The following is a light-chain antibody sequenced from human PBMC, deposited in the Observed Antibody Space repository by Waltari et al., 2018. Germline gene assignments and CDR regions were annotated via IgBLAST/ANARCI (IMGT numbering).Light chain of an antibody. J-gene: IGLJ3*02. Sequence: QSALTQPASVSASPGQSITISCTGTSNDIGSYNYVSWYQQHPGKVPKLMIYTVTNRPAGVSDRFSGSKSGNTASLTISGLQAEDEADYYCSSYTSSRTLVFGGGTKLTVL. CDR1: SNDIGSYNY. CDR3: SSYTSSRTLV. CDR2: TVT. V-gene: IGLV2-14*01.